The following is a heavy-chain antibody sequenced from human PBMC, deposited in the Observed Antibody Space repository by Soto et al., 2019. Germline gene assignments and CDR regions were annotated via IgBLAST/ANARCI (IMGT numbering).Heavy chain of an antibody. V-gene: IGHV3-21*01. Sequence: GGSLRLSCAASGFTFSSYSMNWVRQAPGKGPEWVSSISSSSSYIYYADSVKGRFTISRVNAKNSLYLQMNSLRAEDTAVYYCARIGYSSGWYFDYWGQGTLVTVSS. CDR3: ARIGYSSGWYFDY. CDR2: ISSSSSYI. CDR1: GFTFSSYS. D-gene: IGHD6-19*01. J-gene: IGHJ4*02.